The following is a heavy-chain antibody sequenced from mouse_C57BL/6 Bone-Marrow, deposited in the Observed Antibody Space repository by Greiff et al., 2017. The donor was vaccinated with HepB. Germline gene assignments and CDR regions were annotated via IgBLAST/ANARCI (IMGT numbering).Heavy chain of an antibody. J-gene: IGHJ2*01. D-gene: IGHD3-2*02. V-gene: IGHV1-69*01. CDR1: GYTFTSYW. Sequence: QVQLQQPGAELVMPGASVKLSFKASGYTFTSYWMHWVKQRPGQGLEWIGEIDPSDSYTNYNQKFKGKSTLTVDKSSSTAYMQLSSLTSEDSAVYYCARALRLPYYFDYWGQGTTLTVSS. CDR2: IDPSDSYT. CDR3: ARALRLPYYFDY.